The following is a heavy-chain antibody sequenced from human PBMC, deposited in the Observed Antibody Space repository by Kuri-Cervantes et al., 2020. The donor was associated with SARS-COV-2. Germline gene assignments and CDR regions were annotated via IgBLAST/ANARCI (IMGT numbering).Heavy chain of an antibody. CDR3: AKEGGDGDYADYYFDY. D-gene: IGHD4-17*01. J-gene: IGHJ4*02. CDR2: ISGSGGST. CDR1: GFTFSSYA. Sequence: LSLTCAASGFTFSSYAMSWVRQAPGKGLEWVSAISGSGGSTYYADSVEGRFTISRDNSKNTLYLQTNSLRAEDTAVYYCAKEGGDGDYADYYFDYWGQGTLVTVSS. V-gene: IGHV3-23*01.